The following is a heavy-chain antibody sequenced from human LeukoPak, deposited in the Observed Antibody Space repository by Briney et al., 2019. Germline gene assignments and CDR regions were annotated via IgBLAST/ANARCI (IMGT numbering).Heavy chain of an antibody. CDR1: GYSISSGYY. Sequence: SETLSLTCTVSGYSISSGYYWGWIRQPPGKGLEWIGSIYHSGRTFYNPSLKSRVTISVDTSKNQLSLKLSSVTAADTAVYYCARGERTSFYKFFDYWGQGTLVTVSS. D-gene: IGHD1-26*01. CDR3: ARGERTSFYKFFDY. CDR2: IYHSGRT. V-gene: IGHV4-38-2*02. J-gene: IGHJ4*02.